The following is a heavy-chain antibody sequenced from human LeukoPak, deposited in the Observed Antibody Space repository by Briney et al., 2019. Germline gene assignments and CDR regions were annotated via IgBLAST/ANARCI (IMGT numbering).Heavy chain of an antibody. J-gene: IGHJ3*02. CDR2: IYTSGST. CDR3: ARLGSRAFDI. V-gene: IGHV4-4*09. Sequence: SETLSLTCTVSGGSISSYYWSWIRQPPGKGLEWIGYIYTSGSTNYNPSLKSRVTISVDTSKNQFSLKLSSVTAADTAVYYCARLGSRAFDIWGQGTTVTVSS. CDR1: GGSISSYY. D-gene: IGHD1-26*01.